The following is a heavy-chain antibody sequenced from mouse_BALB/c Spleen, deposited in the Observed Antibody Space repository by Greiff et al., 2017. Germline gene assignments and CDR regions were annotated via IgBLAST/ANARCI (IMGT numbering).Heavy chain of an antibody. D-gene: IGHD2-1*01. CDR3: AGYLLYAMDY. CDR1: GFSLTSYG. J-gene: IGHJ4*01. V-gene: IGHV2-2*02. Sequence: VKLVESGPGLVQPSQSLSISCTVSGFSLTSYGVHWVRQSPGKGLEWLGVIWSGGSTDYYAAFISRLSISKNNSKSQVFFKMNSLQANDTALYYCAGYLLYAMDYWGQGTSVTVSS. CDR2: IWSGGST.